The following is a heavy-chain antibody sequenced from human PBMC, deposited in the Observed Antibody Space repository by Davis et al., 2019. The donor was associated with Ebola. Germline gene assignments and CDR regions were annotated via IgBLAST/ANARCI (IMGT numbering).Heavy chain of an antibody. D-gene: IGHD6-13*01. Sequence: ASVKVSCKASGYTFTSYGISWVRQAPGQGLEWMGWISAYNGNTNYAQKLQGRVTMTTDTSTSTAYMELRSLRSDDTAVYYCARVQQQLTRRAYYGMDVWGQGTTVTVSS. V-gene: IGHV1-18*01. CDR2: ISAYNGNT. CDR3: ARVQQQLTRRAYYGMDV. J-gene: IGHJ6*02. CDR1: GYTFTSYG.